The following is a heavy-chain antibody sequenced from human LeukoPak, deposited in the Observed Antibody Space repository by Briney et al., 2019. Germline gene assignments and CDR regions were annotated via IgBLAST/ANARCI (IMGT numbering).Heavy chain of an antibody. Sequence: PGGSLRLSCAASGFTFSRYLMSWVRQAPGKGREWVASINQAESAKFYGDSVKGRFTISRENAKNSLYLQMNSLRAEDTALYYCARGYDYVWGSYRNQANWFDPWGQGTLVTVSS. V-gene: IGHV3-7*03. CDR1: GFTFSRYL. CDR2: INQAESAK. J-gene: IGHJ5*02. CDR3: ARGYDYVWGSYRNQANWFDP. D-gene: IGHD3-16*02.